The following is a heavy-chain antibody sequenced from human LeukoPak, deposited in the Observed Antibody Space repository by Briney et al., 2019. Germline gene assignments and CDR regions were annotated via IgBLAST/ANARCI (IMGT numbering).Heavy chain of an antibody. CDR1: GGSISSYY. V-gene: IGHV4-59*01. Sequence: SETLSLTCTVSGGSISSYYWSWIRQPPGKGLEGIGYIYYSGSTNYNPSLKSRVTISVDTSKNQFSLKLSSVTAADTAVYYCARLSYDYVWGSYPTLDYWGQGTLVTVSS. J-gene: IGHJ4*02. D-gene: IGHD3-16*02. CDR3: ARLSYDYVWGSYPTLDY. CDR2: IYYSGST.